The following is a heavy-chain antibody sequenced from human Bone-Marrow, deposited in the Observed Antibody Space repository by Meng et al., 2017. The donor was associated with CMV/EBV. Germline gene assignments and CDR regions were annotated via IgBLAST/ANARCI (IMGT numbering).Heavy chain of an antibody. CDR3: ARRDYDFWSGYYTGYNWFDP. Sequence: SSFDWCCISWAPGKGLKWNGSIEYSGITYDNPYIKRRVTIAVGMSNNKFTLKLTSVTAADTAVYYCARRDYDFWSGYYTGYNWFDPWGQGTLVTVSS. J-gene: IGHJ5*02. V-gene: IGHV4-39*01. CDR1: SSFD. D-gene: IGHD3-3*01. CDR2: IEYSGIT.